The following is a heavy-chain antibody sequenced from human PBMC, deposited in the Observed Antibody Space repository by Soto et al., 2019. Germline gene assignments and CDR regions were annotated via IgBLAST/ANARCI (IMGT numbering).Heavy chain of an antibody. CDR3: ASLPTSSPNWCDS. V-gene: IGHV4-39*01. CDR2: ISYRATT. Sequence: SATLSLTDTVSGGSITTLPCSWRWIRQPAKKGLEGIGTISYRATTDYSSSLKSRVTLSVDTSKDQLSLKLTCVTAADTGVYYCASLPTSSPNWCDSWGQGTLVTVSS. D-gene: IGHD1-1*01. CDR1: GGSITTLPCS. J-gene: IGHJ5*01.